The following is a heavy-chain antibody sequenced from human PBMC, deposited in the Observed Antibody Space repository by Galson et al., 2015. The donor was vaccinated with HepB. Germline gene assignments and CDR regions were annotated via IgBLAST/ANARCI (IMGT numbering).Heavy chain of an antibody. CDR3: ARLGGAAAGRFFDS. CDR2: IYYSGST. CDR1: GGSISSGGYY. D-gene: IGHD6-13*01. Sequence: TLSLTCTVSGGSISSGGYYWSWIRQHPGKGLEWIGYIYYSGSTYYNPSLKSRVTISVDTSKNQFSLKLSSLTAADTAVYYCARLGGAAAGRFFDSWGQGTLVTVSS. J-gene: IGHJ4*02. V-gene: IGHV4-31*03.